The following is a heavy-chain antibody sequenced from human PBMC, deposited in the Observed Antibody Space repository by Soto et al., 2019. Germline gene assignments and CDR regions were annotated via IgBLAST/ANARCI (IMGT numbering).Heavy chain of an antibody. CDR2: ISWNSGSI. Sequence: GGSLRLSCAASGFTFDDSAMHWVRQAPGKGLEWVSGISWNSGSIGYADSVKGRFTISRDNAKDSLYLQMNSLRAEDTALYYCLTVIGPEGYSSDWYDSWDHGTMVT. D-gene: IGHD6-19*01. CDR1: GFTFDDSA. J-gene: IGHJ5*01. CDR3: LTVIGPEGYSSDWYDS. V-gene: IGHV3-9*01.